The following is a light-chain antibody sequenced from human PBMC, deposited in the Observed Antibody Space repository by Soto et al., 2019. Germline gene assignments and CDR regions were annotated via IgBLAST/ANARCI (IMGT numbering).Light chain of an antibody. CDR2: DVS. CDR3: SSYTSSSLGDVV. CDR1: SSDVGGYNY. Sequence: QSALTQPASVSGSPGQSITISCTGTSSDVGGYNYVSWYQQHPGKAPKLMIYDVSNWPSGVSNRFSGSKSGNTASLTISGLQAEDEADYYCSSYTSSSLGDVVFGGGTKLTVL. J-gene: IGLJ2*01. V-gene: IGLV2-14*01.